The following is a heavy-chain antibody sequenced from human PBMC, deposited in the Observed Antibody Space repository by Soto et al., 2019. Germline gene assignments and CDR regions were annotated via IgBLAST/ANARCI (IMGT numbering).Heavy chain of an antibody. V-gene: IGHV4-59*07. Sequence: QVQLQESGPGLVKTSDTLSLTCTVSGGSITPYYWSWIRQPPGEGLEWIGYVSYSGKTGYNPSLKSRVYMSIDTSKNEFSLKLTSLTAADAATYYCARQQYTVVTAFDVWGQGTTVAFSS. CDR1: GGSITPYY. D-gene: IGHD2-15*01. CDR3: ARQQYTVVTAFDV. CDR2: VSYSGKT. J-gene: IGHJ3*01.